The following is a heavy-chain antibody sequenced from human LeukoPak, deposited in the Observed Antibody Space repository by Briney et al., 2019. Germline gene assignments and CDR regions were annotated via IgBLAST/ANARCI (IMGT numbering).Heavy chain of an antibody. CDR3: AGSRVPYGLDV. Sequence: SGTLSLTCVVSGGSISSNWWSWVRQPPGKGLEWIGEIYHSGSTNYNPSLKSRVTMSVDNPMNEFFLKLSSVTAADTAVYYCAGSRVPYGLDVWGKGTTVTVSS. D-gene: IGHD1-26*01. J-gene: IGHJ6*04. V-gene: IGHV4-4*02. CDR1: GGSISSNW. CDR2: IYHSGST.